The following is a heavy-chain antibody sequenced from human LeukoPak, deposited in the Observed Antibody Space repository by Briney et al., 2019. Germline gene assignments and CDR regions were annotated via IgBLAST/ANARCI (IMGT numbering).Heavy chain of an antibody. CDR1: GCTFDDYA. CDR3: AKDRGGYSYAADY. J-gene: IGHJ4*02. D-gene: IGHD5-18*01. V-gene: IGHV3-43*02. Sequence: GGSLRLSCAASGCTFDDYAMHWVRQAPGKGLEWVSLISGDGGSTYYADSVKGRFTISRDNSKNSLYLQMNSLTTEDTALYYCAKDRGGYSYAADYWGQGTLVTVSS. CDR2: ISGDGGST.